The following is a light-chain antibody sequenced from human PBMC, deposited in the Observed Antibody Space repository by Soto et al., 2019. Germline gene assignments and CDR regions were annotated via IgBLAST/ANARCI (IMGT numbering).Light chain of an antibody. V-gene: IGKV3-20*01. CDR2: GAS. Sequence: IFFTHAPSTLSLSPWGRATLSFRASQSVSSSYLAWYQQKPRQAPRLLIYGASSRATGIPDRFSGSGSGTDFTLTISRLEPEDFAVYYCQQYGSSPTFGQGTKLDI. CDR3: QQYGSSPT. CDR1: QSVSSSY. J-gene: IGKJ1*01.